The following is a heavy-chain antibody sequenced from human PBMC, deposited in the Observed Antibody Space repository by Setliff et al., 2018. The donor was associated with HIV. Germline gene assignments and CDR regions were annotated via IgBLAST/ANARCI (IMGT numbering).Heavy chain of an antibody. CDR3: ARAMRGVVVTNMYYYYGMDV. V-gene: IGHV4-38-2*02. Sequence: SENLSLTCTVSGYSISSGYYWGWIRQPPGKGLEWIGSIYQSGSTYYNPSLKSRVTISVDTSKNQFSLRLSSVTAADTAVYYCARAMRGVVVTNMYYYYGMDVWGQGTTVTVSS. CDR2: IYQSGST. D-gene: IGHD2-21*02. CDR1: GYSISSGYY. J-gene: IGHJ6*02.